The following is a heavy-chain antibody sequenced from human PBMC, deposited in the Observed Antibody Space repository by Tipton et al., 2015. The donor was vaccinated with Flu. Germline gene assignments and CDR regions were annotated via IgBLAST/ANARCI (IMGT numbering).Heavy chain of an antibody. V-gene: IGHV3-33*08. D-gene: IGHD4-17*01. Sequence: AASKFDFNSYGMHWVRQAPGKGLEWVAVIWYDGSNKYYGDSVKGRFTISRDNSKRTVYLQMNSLRVEDTAVYYCARGMLIGDNAHGMDVWGQGTTVIVSS. CDR2: IWYDGSNK. CDR3: ARGMLIGDNAHGMDV. CDR1: KFDFNSYG. J-gene: IGHJ6*02.